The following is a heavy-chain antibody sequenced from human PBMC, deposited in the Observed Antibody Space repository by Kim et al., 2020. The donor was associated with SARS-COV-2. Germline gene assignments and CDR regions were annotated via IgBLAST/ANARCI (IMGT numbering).Heavy chain of an antibody. CDR3: ARVSSTLSVVRGVIGSVDAFDI. CDR2: IIPIFGTA. V-gene: IGHV1-69*13. D-gene: IGHD3-10*01. CDR1: GGTFSSYA. Sequence: SVKVSCKASGGTFSSYAISWVRQAPGQGLEWMGGIIPIFGTANYAQKFQGRVTITADESTSTAYMELSSLRSEDTAVYYCARVSSTLSVVRGVIGSVDAFDIWGQGTMVTVSS. J-gene: IGHJ3*02.